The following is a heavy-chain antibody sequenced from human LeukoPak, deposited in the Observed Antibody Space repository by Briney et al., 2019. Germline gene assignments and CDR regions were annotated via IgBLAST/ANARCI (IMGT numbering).Heavy chain of an antibody. CDR2: IYHSGST. J-gene: IGHJ6*03. Sequence: KPSETLSLTCTVSGYSISSGYYWGWIRQPPGKGLEWIGSIYHSGSTYYNPSLKSRVTISVDTSKNQFSLKLSSVTAADTAVYYCARDGRDGYNFHYYYYMDVWGKGTTVTVSS. D-gene: IGHD5-24*01. CDR3: ARDGRDGYNFHYYYYMDV. V-gene: IGHV4-38-2*02. CDR1: GYSISSGYY.